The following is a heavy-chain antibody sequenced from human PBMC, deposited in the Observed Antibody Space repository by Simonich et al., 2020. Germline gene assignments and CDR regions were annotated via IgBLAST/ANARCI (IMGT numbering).Heavy chain of an antibody. CDR3: ARSTTGTTAFDI. J-gene: IGHJ3*02. CDR2: NSADQGNT. CDR1: GYTFTSYG. Sequence: QVQLVQSGAEVKKPGAPVKVSCKASGYTFTSYGISWVRQAPGQGLEGMGWNSADQGNTNYAQKLQGSVTMTTDTSTSTAYMELRSLRSDDTAVYYCARSTTGTTAFDIWGQGTMVTVSS. D-gene: IGHD1-1*01. V-gene: IGHV1-18*01.